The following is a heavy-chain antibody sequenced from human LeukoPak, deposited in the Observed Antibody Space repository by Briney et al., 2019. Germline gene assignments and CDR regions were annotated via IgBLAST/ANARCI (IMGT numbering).Heavy chain of an antibody. D-gene: IGHD3-10*01. V-gene: IGHV3-9*01. CDR2: ISWNSGSI. Sequence: GGSLRLSCAASGFTFDDYAMHWVRQAPGKGLEWVSGISWNSGSIGYADSVKGRFTISRDNAKNSLYLQMNCLRAEDTALYYCAKDSNPYYGSGSYYSVRKPYYFDYWGQGTLVTVS. CDR1: GFTFDDYA. CDR3: AKDSNPYYGSGSYYSVRKPYYFDY. J-gene: IGHJ4*02.